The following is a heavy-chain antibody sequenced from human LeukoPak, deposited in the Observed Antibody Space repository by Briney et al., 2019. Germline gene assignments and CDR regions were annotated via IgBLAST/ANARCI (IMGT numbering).Heavy chain of an antibody. J-gene: IGHJ4*02. V-gene: IGHV3-30*18. D-gene: IGHD6-19*01. Sequence: PGGSLRLSCAASGFTFSGYGMNWVRQAPGKGLEWVAVISYDGDNKYYADSVKGRFTISRDNSKNTLYLQMNSLRAEDTAVYFCAKAKLIAVAGATDSWGQGTLVTVSS. CDR3: AKAKLIAVAGATDS. CDR1: GFTFSGYG. CDR2: ISYDGDNK.